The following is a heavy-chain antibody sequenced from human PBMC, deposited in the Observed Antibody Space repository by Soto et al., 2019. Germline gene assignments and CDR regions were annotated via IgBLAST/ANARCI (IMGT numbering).Heavy chain of an antibody. D-gene: IGHD2-2*01. CDR3: ARLLGSIVVPAAIWADYYYYYGMDV. V-gene: IGHV1-69*06. CDR2: IIPIFGTA. Sequence: ASVKVSCKASGGTFSSYAISWVRQAPGQGLEWMGGIIPIFGTANYAQKFQGRVTTTADKSTSTAYMELSSLRSEDTAVYYCARLLGSIVVPAAIWADYYYYYGMDVWGQGTTVTVSS. J-gene: IGHJ6*02. CDR1: GGTFSSYA.